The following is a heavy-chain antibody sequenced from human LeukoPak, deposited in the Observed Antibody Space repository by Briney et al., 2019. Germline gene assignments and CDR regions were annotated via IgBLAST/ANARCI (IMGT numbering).Heavy chain of an antibody. CDR1: GFNFCPWG. J-gene: IGHJ4*02. V-gene: IGHV3-23*01. D-gene: IGHD3-22*01. Sequence: GGALGLSLAASGFNFCPWGITLGRPASGKGLEWISAISGSGISTNYADSVKGRFTISRDNSKNSLYLQMNSLRAEDTAVYYCARGAYYYEDWGQGTLVTVSS. CDR3: ARGAYYYED. CDR2: ISGSGIST.